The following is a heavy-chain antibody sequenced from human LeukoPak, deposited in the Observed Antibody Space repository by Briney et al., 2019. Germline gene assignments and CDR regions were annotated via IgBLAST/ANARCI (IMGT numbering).Heavy chain of an antibody. J-gene: IGHJ4*02. D-gene: IGHD2-2*01. CDR1: GFTFSSYA. V-gene: IGHV3-30-3*01. CDR2: ISYDGSNK. Sequence: PGGSLRLSCAASGFTFSSYAMLWLRQAPGKGLVWVAVISYDGSNKYYADSVKGRFTISRDNSKNTLYLQMNSLRAEDTAVYYCAGGKVVPAAPPDYWGQGTLVTVSS. CDR3: AGGKVVPAAPPDY.